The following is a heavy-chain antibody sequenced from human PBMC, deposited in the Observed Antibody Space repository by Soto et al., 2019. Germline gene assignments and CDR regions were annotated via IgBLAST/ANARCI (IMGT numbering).Heavy chain of an antibody. CDR1: GFTFSSYG. V-gene: IGHV3-30*03. J-gene: IGHJ6*02. Sequence: PGGSLRLSCAASGFTFSSYGMHWVRQAPGKGLEWVAVISYDGSNKYYADSVKGRFTISRDNSKNTLYLQMNSLRSEDTAVYYCARGRGPAALYYYYGMDVWGQGTTVTVSS. CDR2: ISYDGSNK. CDR3: ARGRGPAALYYYYGMDV. D-gene: IGHD2-2*01.